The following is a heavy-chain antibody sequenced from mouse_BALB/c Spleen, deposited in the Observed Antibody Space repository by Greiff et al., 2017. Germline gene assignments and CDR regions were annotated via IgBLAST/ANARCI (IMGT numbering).Heavy chain of an antibody. CDR1: GFTFTDYY. CDR2: IRNKANGYTT. V-gene: IGHV7-3*02. CDR3: ARDPADYYAMDY. J-gene: IGHJ4*01. Sequence: EVKVVESGGGLVQPGGSLRLSCATSGFTFTDYYMSWVRQPPGKALEWLGFIRNKANGYTTEYSASVKGRFTISRDNSQSILYLQMNTLRAEDSATYYCARDPADYYAMDYWGQGTSVTVSS.